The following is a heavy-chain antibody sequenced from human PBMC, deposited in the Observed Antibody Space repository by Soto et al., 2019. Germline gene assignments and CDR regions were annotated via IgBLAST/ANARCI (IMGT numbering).Heavy chain of an antibody. J-gene: IGHJ4*02. CDR3: ARGWGRIFDY. CDR1: GGSFSGYY. D-gene: IGHD7-27*01. CDR2: INHSGST. V-gene: IGHV4-34*01. Sequence: QVQLQQWGAGLLKPSETLSLTCAVYGGSFSGYYWNWIRQPPEKGLEWIGEINHSGSTNYNPSLKSRVTLSVDTSKNQFSLKLSSVTAADTAVYYCARGWGRIFDYWGQGTLVTVSS.